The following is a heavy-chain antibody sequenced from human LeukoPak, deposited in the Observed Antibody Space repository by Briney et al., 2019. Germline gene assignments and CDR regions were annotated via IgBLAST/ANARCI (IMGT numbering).Heavy chain of an antibody. D-gene: IGHD3-22*01. V-gene: IGHV3-23*01. CDR3: ARGLYYDSSGYFSY. CDR2: ISGSGGST. CDR1: GFTFSSYG. J-gene: IGHJ4*02. Sequence: GGTLRLSCAASGFTFSSYGMSWVRQAPGKGLEWVSAISGSGGSTYYADSVKGRFTISRDNAKNSLYLQMNSLRAEDTAVYYCARGLYYDSSGYFSYWGQGTLVTVSS.